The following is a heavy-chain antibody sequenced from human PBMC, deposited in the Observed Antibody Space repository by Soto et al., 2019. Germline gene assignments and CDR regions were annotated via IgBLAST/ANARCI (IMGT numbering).Heavy chain of an antibody. V-gene: IGHV3-7*03. Sequence: GGSLRLSCAASGFTFSSYWMSWVRQAPGKGLEWVANIKQDGSEKYYVDSVKGRFTISRDNAKNSLYLQMNSLRAEDTAVYYCARDTTENSSGLENWFDPWGQGTLVTVSS. CDR2: IKQDGSEK. D-gene: IGHD3-22*01. CDR1: GFTFSSYW. J-gene: IGHJ5*02. CDR3: ARDTTENSSGLENWFDP.